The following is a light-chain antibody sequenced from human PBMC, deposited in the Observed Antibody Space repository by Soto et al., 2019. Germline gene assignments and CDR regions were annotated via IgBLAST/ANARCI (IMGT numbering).Light chain of an antibody. CDR1: QNINAW. V-gene: IGKV3-20*01. Sequence: TQSPSSLSVSVGDRVTITCRTSQNINAWLAWCQQRPGQAPRLLIYGASTRAAGIPDRFSGSGSGTDFTLTITRLEPEDSAVYFCQQYTGPPTTFGQGTRLEIK. CDR3: QQYTGPPTT. J-gene: IGKJ5*01. CDR2: GAS.